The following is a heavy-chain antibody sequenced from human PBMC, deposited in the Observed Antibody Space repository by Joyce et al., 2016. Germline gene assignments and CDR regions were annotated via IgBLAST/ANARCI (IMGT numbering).Heavy chain of an antibody. CDR1: GYRFSNYW. CDR3: ARHEHLPAAFDF. J-gene: IGHJ4*02. D-gene: IGHD2-2*01. V-gene: IGHV5-51*01. CDR2: IYPNDFDT. Sequence: EVQLEQSGAEVKKPGASLKISCKGSGYRFSNYWIGWVRQLPGKGLEWMGIIYPNDFDTRYSPSFQGQVTISADKSISTAYLQLTSLRASDTAIYYCARHEHLPAAFDFWGQGTLVTVSS.